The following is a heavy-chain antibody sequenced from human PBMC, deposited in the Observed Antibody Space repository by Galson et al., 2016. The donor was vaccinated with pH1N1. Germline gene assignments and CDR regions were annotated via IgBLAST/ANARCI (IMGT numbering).Heavy chain of an antibody. D-gene: IGHD2-15*01. CDR1: GGSISSNDYY. Sequence: ETLSLTCTVSGGSISSNDYYWTWIRQPPGKGLEWIGTIYSSGSTYDNPSLKSRVTISVDTSKNQFSLKLSSVTAADTAVYYCAREDCSSGPCPLDAWGQGTLVIVSS. CDR3: AREDCSSGPCPLDA. V-gene: IGHV4-39*07. CDR2: IYSSGST. J-gene: IGHJ5*02.